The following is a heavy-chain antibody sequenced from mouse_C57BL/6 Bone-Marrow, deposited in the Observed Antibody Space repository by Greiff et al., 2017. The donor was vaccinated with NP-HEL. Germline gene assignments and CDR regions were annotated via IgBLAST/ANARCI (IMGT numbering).Heavy chain of an antibody. J-gene: IGHJ3*01. CDR3: ARSSPYDYDVGAWFAY. CDR1: GFNIKDYY. Sequence: VHVKQSGAELVKPGASVKLSCTASGFNIKDYYMHWVKQRTEQGLEWIGRIDPEDGETKYAPKFQGKATITADTSSNTAYLQLSSLTSEDTAVYYCARSSPYDYDVGAWFAYWGQGTLVTVSA. CDR2: IDPEDGET. D-gene: IGHD2-4*01. V-gene: IGHV14-2*01.